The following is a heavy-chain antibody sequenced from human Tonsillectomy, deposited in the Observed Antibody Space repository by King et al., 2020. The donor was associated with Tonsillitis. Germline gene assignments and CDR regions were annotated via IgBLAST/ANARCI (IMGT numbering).Heavy chain of an antibody. J-gene: IGHJ3*02. D-gene: IGHD3-10*01. CDR2: IIPIFGTA. V-gene: IGHV1-69*06. CDR3: ARDGIVPGVTDAFDI. Sequence: VQLVESGAEVKKPGSSVTVSCTASGGTFSSYAISWVRQAPGQGLEWMGGIIPIFGTANYAQKFQGRVTITADKSTSTAYMELSSLRSEDTAVYYCARDGIVPGVTDAFDIWGQGTMVTVSS. CDR1: GGTFSSYA.